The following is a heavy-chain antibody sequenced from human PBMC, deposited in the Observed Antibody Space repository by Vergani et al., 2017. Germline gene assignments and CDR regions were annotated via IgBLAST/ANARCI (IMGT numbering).Heavy chain of an antibody. CDR2: MKEDGADK. CDR3: AREGHLVGPDLDY. Sequence: EVHLVESEGGLVQPGGSLRLSCVGSGFKLDEYWMSWVRQAPGKGLEWVADMKEDGADKKYVDSVKGRFTISRDNAKNSLFLQMNSLRAEDTAVYFCAREGHLVGPDLDYWGQGTLVTVSS. V-gene: IGHV3-7*01. D-gene: IGHD1-26*01. J-gene: IGHJ4*02. CDR1: GFKLDEYW.